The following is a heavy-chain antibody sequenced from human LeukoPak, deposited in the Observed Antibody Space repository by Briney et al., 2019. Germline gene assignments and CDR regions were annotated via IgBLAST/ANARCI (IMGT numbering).Heavy chain of an antibody. V-gene: IGHV3-33*01. CDR2: IWYDGSNK. CDR1: GFTFSSYG. J-gene: IGHJ5*02. D-gene: IGHD3-16*02. CDR3: ARDGDDYVWGSYRNSNWFDP. Sequence: GGSLRLSCAASGFTFSSYGMHWVRQAPGKGLEWVAVIWYDGSNKYYADSVKGRFTISRDISKNTLYLQMNSLRAEDTAVYYCARDGDDYVWGSYRNSNWFDPWGQGTLVTVSS.